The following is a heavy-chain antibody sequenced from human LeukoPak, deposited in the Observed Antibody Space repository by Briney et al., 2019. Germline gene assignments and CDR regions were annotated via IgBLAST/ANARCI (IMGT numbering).Heavy chain of an antibody. CDR1: RYSFTTYW. CDR2: IYPGDSDT. V-gene: IGHV5-51*01. D-gene: IGHD6-6*01. J-gene: IGHJ4*02. Sequence: GEPLKISCKGSRYSFTTYWVGGGRQMPGKGLEWMGIIYPGDSDTRYSPSFQGQVTISADKSISTAYLQWSSLKASDTAMYYCARLGTGYSSSSAYWGQGTLVTVSS. CDR3: ARLGTGYSSSSAY.